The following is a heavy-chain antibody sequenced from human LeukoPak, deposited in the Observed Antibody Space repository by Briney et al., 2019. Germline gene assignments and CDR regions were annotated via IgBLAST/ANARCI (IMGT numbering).Heavy chain of an antibody. V-gene: IGHV7-4-1*02. CDR1: GYTFTTYA. CDR3: ARGMTTVTSLNGMDV. J-gene: IGHJ6*02. D-gene: IGHD4-17*01. CDR2: INTNTGNP. Sequence: ASVKVSCKASGYTFTTYAMNWVRQAPGQGLEWTGWINTNTGNPTYAQGFTGRFVFSLDTSVSTAHLQISSLKAEDTAVYYCARGMTTVTSLNGMDVWGQGTTVTVSS.